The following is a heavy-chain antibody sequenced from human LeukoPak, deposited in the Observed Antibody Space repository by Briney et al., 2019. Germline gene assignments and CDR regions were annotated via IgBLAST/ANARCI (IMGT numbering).Heavy chain of an antibody. J-gene: IGHJ4*02. CDR3: ARQSRGPPPDFDY. V-gene: IGHV4-4*02. CDR2: IYHSGST. CDR1: GGSISSSNW. Sequence: SGTLSLTCAVSGGSISSSNWWSWVRQPPGKGLEWIGEIYHSGSTNYNPSLKSRVTISVDKSKNQFSLKLSSATAADTAVYYCARQSRGPPPDFDYWGQGTLVTVSS.